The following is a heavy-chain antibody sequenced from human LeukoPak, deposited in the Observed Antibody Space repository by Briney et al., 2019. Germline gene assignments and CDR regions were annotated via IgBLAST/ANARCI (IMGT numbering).Heavy chain of an antibody. CDR2: IIPIFGTA. J-gene: IGHJ5*02. CDR3: ARGLVVGATIYWFDP. Sequence: AVEVSCKASGDTFSSFATSWVREAPGQGLEWMGGIIPIFGTANYAQKFQGRVTITTDVSPSTAYMELSSLRSEDTAGYYCARGLVVGATIYWFDPWGQGTLVTVSS. V-gene: IGHV1-69*05. D-gene: IGHD1-26*01. CDR1: GDTFSSFA.